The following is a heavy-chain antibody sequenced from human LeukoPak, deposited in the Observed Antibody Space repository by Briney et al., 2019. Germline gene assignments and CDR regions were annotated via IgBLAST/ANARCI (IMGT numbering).Heavy chain of an antibody. D-gene: IGHD3-3*02. Sequence: GGSLRLSCAASGFTFSTYTMSWVRQAPGKGLEWVSAISGSGGNTYYADSVKGRFTISRDNSKNTLYLQMDSLRADDTAVYYCAKAAFSRTSYFDYWGQGALVTASS. CDR1: GFTFSTYT. CDR2: ISGSGGNT. CDR3: AKAAFSRTSYFDY. J-gene: IGHJ4*02. V-gene: IGHV3-23*01.